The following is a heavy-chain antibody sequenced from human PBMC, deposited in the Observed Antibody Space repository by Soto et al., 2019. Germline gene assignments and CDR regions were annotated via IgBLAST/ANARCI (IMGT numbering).Heavy chain of an antibody. Sequence: EVQLVESGGGLVQPGGSLRLSCAASGFTFSNYWMHWVRQAPGKGPVWVSRINTDGSTTNYADSVKGRFTISRDNAKNTLYLQTNSLGADDSDVYYCARDLGGYASYWGQGTLVTVSS. CDR1: GFTFSNYW. J-gene: IGHJ4*02. D-gene: IGHD3-16*01. V-gene: IGHV3-74*01. CDR3: ARDLGGYASY. CDR2: INTDGSTT.